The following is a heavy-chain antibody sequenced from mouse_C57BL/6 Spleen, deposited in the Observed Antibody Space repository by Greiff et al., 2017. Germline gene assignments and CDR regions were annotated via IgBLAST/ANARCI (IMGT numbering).Heavy chain of an antibody. Sequence: VQLKESGPGLVKPSQSLSLTCSVTGYSITSGYYWNWIRQFPGNKLEWMGYISYDGSNNYNPSLKNRISITRDTSKNQFFLKLNSVTTEDTATYYCARGRHYYGSSPYYFDYWGQGTTLTVSS. CDR1: GYSITSGYY. CDR2: ISYDGSN. V-gene: IGHV3-6*01. D-gene: IGHD1-1*01. CDR3: ARGRHYYGSSPYYFDY. J-gene: IGHJ2*01.